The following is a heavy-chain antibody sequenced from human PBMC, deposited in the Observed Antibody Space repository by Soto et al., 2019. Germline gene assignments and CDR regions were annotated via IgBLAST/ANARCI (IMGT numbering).Heavy chain of an antibody. V-gene: IGHV3-23*01. CDR1: GFTFGTTD. Sequence: QLLQSGGGLVQPGGSLTLSCAASGFTFGTTDMSWVRQAPGEGLEWVSTIDGSGGITYYADSVKGRFTISRDNSRKTVYLQMNSLRGDDTALYYCVKNSGWFNTWGQGAPGHRLL. CDR2: IDGSGGIT. CDR3: VKNSGWFNT. J-gene: IGHJ5*02. D-gene: IGHD3-10*01.